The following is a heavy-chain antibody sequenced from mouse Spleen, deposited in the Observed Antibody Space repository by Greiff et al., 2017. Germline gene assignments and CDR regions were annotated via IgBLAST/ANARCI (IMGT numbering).Heavy chain of an antibody. Sequence: EVMLVQSGGGLVQPVASLKLAWVSNEYEFPFHYMSWVRNTPEKRRAFVAAIKIAGVGTYCPDTMERRFILSRVNTKKTLYLQMSSLRSEDTALYYCARWCLLRILDYWGQGTTLTVSS. CDR3: ARWCLLRILDY. CDR1: EYEFPFHY. CDR2: IKIAGVGT. D-gene: IGHD1-1*01. J-gene: IGHJ2*01. V-gene: IGHV5-2*03.